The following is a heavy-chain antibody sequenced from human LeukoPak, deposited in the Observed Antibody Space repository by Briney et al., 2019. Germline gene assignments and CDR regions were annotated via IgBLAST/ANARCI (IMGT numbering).Heavy chain of an antibody. CDR3: ARDYNYDSGSPLPFDY. Sequence: GGSLRLSCAASAFTFSSYNMNWVRQAPGKGLEWVSSISSSSSYIYYADSVKGRFTISRDNAKNSLYLQMNSLRAEDTAVYYCARDYNYDSGSPLPFDYWGQGTLVTVSS. CDR1: AFTFSSYN. J-gene: IGHJ4*02. V-gene: IGHV3-21*01. D-gene: IGHD3-10*01. CDR2: ISSSSSYI.